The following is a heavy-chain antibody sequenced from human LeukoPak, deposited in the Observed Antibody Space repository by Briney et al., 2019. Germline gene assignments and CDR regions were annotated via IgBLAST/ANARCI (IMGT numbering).Heavy chain of an antibody. Sequence: SETLSLTCAVYGGSFSGYYWSWIRQPPGKGLGWIGEINHSGSTNYNPSLKSRVTMSVDTSKNQFSLKLSSVTAADTAVYYCARNNGGLNWFDPWGQGTLVTVSS. D-gene: IGHD4-23*01. CDR2: INHSGST. J-gene: IGHJ5*02. V-gene: IGHV4-34*01. CDR1: GGSFSGYY. CDR3: ARNNGGLNWFDP.